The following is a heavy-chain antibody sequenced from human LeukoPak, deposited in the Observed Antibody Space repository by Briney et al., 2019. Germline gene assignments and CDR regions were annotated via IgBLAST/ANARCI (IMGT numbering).Heavy chain of an antibody. CDR1: GGSISSSSYY. CDR3: ARQLYSSSWYLNWFDP. Sequence: PSETLSLTCTVSGGSISSSSYYWGWIRQPPGKGLEWIGSIYYSGSTYYNPSLKSRVTISVDTSKNQFSLKLSSVTAADTAVYYCARQLYSSSWYLNWFDPWGQGTLVTVSS. D-gene: IGHD6-13*01. CDR2: IYYSGST. J-gene: IGHJ5*02. V-gene: IGHV4-39*01.